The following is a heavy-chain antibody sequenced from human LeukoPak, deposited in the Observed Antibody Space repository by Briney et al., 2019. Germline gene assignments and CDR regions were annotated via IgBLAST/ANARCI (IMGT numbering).Heavy chain of an antibody. CDR2: IYYSGST. J-gene: IGHJ4*02. CDR1: GVSFSGYY. CDR3: ASEGPFGCTNGVCYAFDY. Sequence: PSETLSLTCAVYGVSFSGYYWSWIRQPPGKGLEWIGYIYYSGSTNYNPSLKSRVTISVDTSKNQFSLKLSSVTAADTAVYYCASEGPFGCTNGVCYAFDYWGQGTLVSVSS. V-gene: IGHV4-59*01. D-gene: IGHD2-8*01.